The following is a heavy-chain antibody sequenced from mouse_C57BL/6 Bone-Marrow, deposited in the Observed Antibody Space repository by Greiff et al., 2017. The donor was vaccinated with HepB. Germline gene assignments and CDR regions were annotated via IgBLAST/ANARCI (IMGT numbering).Heavy chain of an antibody. CDR1: GYTFTDYE. CDR3: TRDYGYCYAMDY. Sequence: QVQLQQSGAELVRPGASVTLSCKASGYTFTDYEMHWVKQTPVHGLEWIGAIDPETGGTAYNQKFKGKAILTADKSSSTAYMELRSLTSEDSAVYYCTRDYGYCYAMDYWGQGTSVTVSS. J-gene: IGHJ4*01. CDR2: IDPETGGT. D-gene: IGHD2-2*01. V-gene: IGHV1-15*01.